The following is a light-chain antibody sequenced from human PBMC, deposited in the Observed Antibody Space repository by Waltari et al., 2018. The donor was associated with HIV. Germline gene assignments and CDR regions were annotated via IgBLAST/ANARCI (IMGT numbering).Light chain of an antibody. Sequence: DIQLTQSPSFLSASVGDRVTITCRARQGISSYLAWYQQKPGKAPKLLIYSASTLQSGVPSRFSGRASGTEFTLTISSLQPEDFATYYCQQLNSYPVPFTFGPGTKVDIK. V-gene: IGKV1-9*01. CDR3: QQLNSYPVPFT. J-gene: IGKJ3*01. CDR1: QGISSY. CDR2: SAS.